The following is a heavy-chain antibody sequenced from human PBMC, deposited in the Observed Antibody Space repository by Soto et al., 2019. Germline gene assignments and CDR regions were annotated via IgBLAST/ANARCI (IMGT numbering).Heavy chain of an antibody. D-gene: IGHD6-19*01. V-gene: IGHV3-15*01. J-gene: IGHJ4*02. CDR2: AKRKAAGGAI. CDR3: TTGYGSDWYG. Sequence: GGPLRLSCAAAGITLVSAWVNWVRKAPGKGLEWVAQAKRKAAGGAIDYAAPVKGRFIISRDDSKNMAYLQMNSLKIEDTALYYCTTGYGSDWYGWGQGTLVTVSS. CDR1: GITLVSAW.